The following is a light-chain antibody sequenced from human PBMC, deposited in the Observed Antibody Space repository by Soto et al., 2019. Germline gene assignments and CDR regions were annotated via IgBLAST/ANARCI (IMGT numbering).Light chain of an antibody. Sequence: SYVLTQPPSVSVAPGKTARITCGGDNIGIKSVHWYQQKPGQAPVLVIYYDSNRPSGIPERFSGYNSGNTATLTISRVEAGDEADYCCQVWDSSSDHVIFGGGTKLTVL. CDR2: YDS. J-gene: IGLJ2*01. V-gene: IGLV3-21*01. CDR3: QVWDSSSDHVI. CDR1: NIGIKS.